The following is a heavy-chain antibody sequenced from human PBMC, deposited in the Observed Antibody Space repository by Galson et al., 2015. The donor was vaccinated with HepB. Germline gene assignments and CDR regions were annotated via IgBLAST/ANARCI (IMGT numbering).Heavy chain of an antibody. J-gene: IGHJ4*02. V-gene: IGHV3-30*04. CDR1: GFTLSSSD. Sequence: SLRLSCAASGFTLSSSDMHWVRQAPGKGLDWMGGISYDGSNKYYADSVKGRFTISRDNSKNTLYLQMDSLRADDTAVYYCARAGMVRGTQSHFDYWGQGTLVTVSS. CDR3: ARAGMVRGTQSHFDY. D-gene: IGHD3-10*01. CDR2: ISYDGSNK.